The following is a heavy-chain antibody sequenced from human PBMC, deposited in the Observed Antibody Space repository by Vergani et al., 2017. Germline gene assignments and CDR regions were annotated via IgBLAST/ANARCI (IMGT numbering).Heavy chain of an antibody. CDR2: ISAYNGNT. V-gene: IGHV1-18*01. CDR1: GYTFTSYG. CDR3: AGAFSGFHPLGQYYFDY. D-gene: IGHD6-19*01. Sequence: QVQLVQSGAEVKKPGASVKVSCKASGYTFTSYGISWVRQAPGQGLEWMGWISAYNGNTNYAQKLQGRVTMTTDTSTSTAYMELRSLRSDDTAVYYCAGAFSGFHPLGQYYFDYWGQGTLVTVSS. J-gene: IGHJ4*02.